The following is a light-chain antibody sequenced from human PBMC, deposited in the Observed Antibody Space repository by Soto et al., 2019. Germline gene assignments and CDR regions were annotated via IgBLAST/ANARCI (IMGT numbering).Light chain of an antibody. Sequence: QSVLTPPPSASGTPGQRVTISCSGGSSNSGINTVNWYQQLPGTAPKVLIHTDNERPSGVHDRFSGCRSGTSAYLAINGLESGYEADYYCGAWDERVNGYVCGTGTKVAVL. CDR3: GAWDERVNGYV. J-gene: IGLJ1*01. V-gene: IGLV1-44*01. CDR2: TDN. CDR1: SSNSGINT.